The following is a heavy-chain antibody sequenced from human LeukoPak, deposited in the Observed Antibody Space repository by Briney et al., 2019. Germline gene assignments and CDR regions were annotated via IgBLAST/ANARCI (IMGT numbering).Heavy chain of an antibody. D-gene: IGHD6-13*01. J-gene: IGHJ2*01. CDR1: GFTFSSYD. V-gene: IGHV3-13*01. CDR2: IGTAGGI. Sequence: PGGSLRLSCAASGFTFSSYDIHWVRQATGKGLEWVSGIGTAGGIYYPGSVKGRFTISRENAKNSLYLQMNSLRAGDTAVYYCARAAYSSTWYSRYFDLWGRGTLVTVSS. CDR3: ARAAYSSTWYSRYFDL.